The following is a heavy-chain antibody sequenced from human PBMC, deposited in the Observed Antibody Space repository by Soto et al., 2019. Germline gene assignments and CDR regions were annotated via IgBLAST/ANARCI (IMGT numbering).Heavy chain of an antibody. J-gene: IGHJ1*01. CDR2: ISGSGGST. CDR3: AKDRRYYDSSGYYYSALAEYFQH. Sequence: VGSLRLSCAASGFTFSSYAMSWVRQAPGKGLEWVSAISGSGGSTYYADSVKGRFTISRDNSKNTLYLQMNSLRAEDTAVYYCAKDRRYYDSSGYYYSALAEYFQHWGQGTLLTVSS. D-gene: IGHD3-22*01. V-gene: IGHV3-23*01. CDR1: GFTFSSYA.